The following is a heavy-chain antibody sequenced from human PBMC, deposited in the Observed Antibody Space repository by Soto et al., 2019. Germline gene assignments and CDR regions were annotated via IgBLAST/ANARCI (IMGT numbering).Heavy chain of an antibody. CDR1: GFTFSSFS. V-gene: IGHV3-21*04. Sequence: GGSLRLSCAASGFTFSSFSMSWVRQAPGKGLEWVSSISYSTSFIFYTDSMKGRFTMSRDNSKNTLYLQMNSLRADDTAVYYCARGPRAPPPHDYGMDVWGQGTTVTVSS. CDR3: ARGPRAPPPHDYGMDV. CDR2: ISYSTSFI. J-gene: IGHJ6*02.